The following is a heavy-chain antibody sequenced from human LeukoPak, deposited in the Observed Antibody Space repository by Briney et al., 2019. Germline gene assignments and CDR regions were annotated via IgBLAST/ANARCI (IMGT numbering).Heavy chain of an antibody. CDR3: ASQKANFYDSSGDV. D-gene: IGHD3-22*01. CDR1: AFTFSGMW. J-gene: IGHJ6*02. CDR2: ISGDGSNT. V-gene: IGHV3-74*01. Sequence: GGTLRLSCATSAFTFSGMWMHWVRQAPGKGLVWVSLISGDGSNTNYADSVKGRSPISRDNAKNTLSLQMNSLRAEDTALYYCASQKANFYDSSGDVWGQGTTVTVSS.